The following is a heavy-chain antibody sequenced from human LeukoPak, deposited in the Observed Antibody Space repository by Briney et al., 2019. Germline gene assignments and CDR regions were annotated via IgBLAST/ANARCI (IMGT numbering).Heavy chain of an antibody. V-gene: IGHV1-2*02. Sequence: ASVKVSCKASGYTFTGYYMHWVRQAPGQGLEWMGWINPNSGGTNYAQRFQGRVTMTRDTSISTAYMELSRLRSDDTAVYYCARDSGSGSSVWFDPWGQGTLVTVSS. CDR3: ARDSGSGSSVWFDP. J-gene: IGHJ5*02. CDR1: GYTFTGYY. CDR2: INPNSGGT. D-gene: IGHD3-10*01.